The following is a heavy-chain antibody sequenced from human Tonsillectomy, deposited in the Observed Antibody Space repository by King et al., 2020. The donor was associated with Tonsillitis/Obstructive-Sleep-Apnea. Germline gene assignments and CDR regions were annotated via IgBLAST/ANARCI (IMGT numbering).Heavy chain of an antibody. CDR2: IKQDGSEK. V-gene: IGHV3-7*04. D-gene: IGHD3-16*02. Sequence: VQLVESGGGLVQPGGSLRLSCAASGFTFSSYWMSWVRQAPGKGLEWVANIKQDGSEKYYVDLVKGRFTISRDNAKNTLYLQMNSLRAEDTAVYYCARPLMITFGGVIPGWFDPWGQGTLVTVSS. CDR1: GFTFSSYW. CDR3: ARPLMITFGGVIPGWFDP. J-gene: IGHJ5*02.